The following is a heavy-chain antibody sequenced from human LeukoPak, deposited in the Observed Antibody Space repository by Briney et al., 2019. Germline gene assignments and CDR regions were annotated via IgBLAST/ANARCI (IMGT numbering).Heavy chain of an antibody. CDR1: GGSFRGYY. V-gene: IGHV4-34*01. J-gene: IGHJ4*02. CDR2: IKHSGST. CDR3: ARDHYYGSGSLLY. D-gene: IGHD3-10*01. Sequence: SETLSLTCGVYGGSFRGYYWSWIRQPPGKGLEWIGEIKHSGSTNYNPSLKSRVTISVDTSKNQFSLKLSSVTAADTAVYYCARDHYYGSGSLLYWGQGTLVTVSS.